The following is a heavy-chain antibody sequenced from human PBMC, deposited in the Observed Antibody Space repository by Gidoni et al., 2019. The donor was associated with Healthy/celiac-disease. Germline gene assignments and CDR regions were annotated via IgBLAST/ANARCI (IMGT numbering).Heavy chain of an antibody. CDR3: ARVRYNWNDVPWFDP. Sequence: QVQLVQSGAEVKKPGASVKVSCKAAGYTFTGYYMHWVRQAPGQGLEWMGWINPNSGGTNYAQKFQGRVTMTRDTSISTAYVELSRLRSDDTAVYYCARVRYNWNDVPWFDPWGQGTLVTVSS. CDR2: INPNSGGT. CDR1: GYTFTGYY. V-gene: IGHV1-2*02. D-gene: IGHD1-1*01. J-gene: IGHJ5*02.